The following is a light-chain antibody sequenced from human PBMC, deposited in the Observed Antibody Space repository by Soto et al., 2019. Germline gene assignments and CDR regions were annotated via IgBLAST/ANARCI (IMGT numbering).Light chain of an antibody. CDR1: SSDVGGYNY. Sequence: QSALTQPASVSGSPGQSITISCTGTSSDVGGYNYVSWYQLHPGKAPKLIIYEVSNRPSGVSNRFSGSRSGNTASLTISGLQAEDEADYYCSSYTDSSNYVFGTGTKVTVL. V-gene: IGLV2-14*01. J-gene: IGLJ1*01. CDR2: EVS. CDR3: SSYTDSSNYV.